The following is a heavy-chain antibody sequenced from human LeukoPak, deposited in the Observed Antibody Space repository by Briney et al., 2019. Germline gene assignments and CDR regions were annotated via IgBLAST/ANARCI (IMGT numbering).Heavy chain of an antibody. Sequence: SETLSLTCTVSGGSISSESYYWVWIRQPPGKGLEWIGSIYYSGSTYYNPSLKSRVTISVDMSKNQFSLKLSSVTAADTAVYYCARDAEYSYDSSNSSYFDYWGQGTLVTVSS. V-gene: IGHV4-39*07. CDR3: ARDAEYSYDSSNSSYFDY. D-gene: IGHD3-22*01. CDR2: IYYSGST. CDR1: GGSISSESYY. J-gene: IGHJ4*02.